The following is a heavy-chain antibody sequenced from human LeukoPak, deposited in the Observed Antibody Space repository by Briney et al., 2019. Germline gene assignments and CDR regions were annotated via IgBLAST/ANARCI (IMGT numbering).Heavy chain of an antibody. Sequence: PGGSLRLSCAASGFTFSNYWMHWVRQAPGKGLVWVSRINSDGNRTNYADFVKGRFTISRDNAKNSLYLQMNSLRAEDTAVYYCARAGFTFSDYFGSFFDYWGQGTLVTVSS. CDR2: INSDGNRT. CDR1: GFTFSNYW. D-gene: IGHD3-10*01. V-gene: IGHV3-74*01. J-gene: IGHJ4*02. CDR3: ARAGFTFSDYFGSFFDY.